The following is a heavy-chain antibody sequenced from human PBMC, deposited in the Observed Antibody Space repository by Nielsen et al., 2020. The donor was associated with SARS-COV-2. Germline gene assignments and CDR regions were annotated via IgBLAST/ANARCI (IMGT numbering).Heavy chain of an antibody. D-gene: IGHD2-2*01. J-gene: IGHJ6*02. V-gene: IGHV3-30*18. Sequence: GGSLRLSCAASGFTFSNAWMSWVRQAPGKGLEWVAVISYDGSNKYYADSVKGRFTISRDNSKNTLYLQMNSLRAEDTAVYYCAKMVVPAAVVRDDYYYYYGMDVWGQGPTVTVSS. CDR2: ISYDGSNK. CDR1: GFTFSNAW. CDR3: AKMVVPAAVVRDDYYYYYGMDV.